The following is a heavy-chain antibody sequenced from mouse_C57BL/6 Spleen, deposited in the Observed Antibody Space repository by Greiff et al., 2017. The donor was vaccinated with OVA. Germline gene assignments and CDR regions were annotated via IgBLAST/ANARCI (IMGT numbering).Heavy chain of an antibody. J-gene: IGHJ3*01. CDR2: ISSGSSTI. CDR1: GFTFSDYG. Sequence: EVQLMESGGGLVKPGGSLKLSCAASGFTFSDYGMHWVRQAPEKGLEWVAYISSGSSTIYYADTVKGRFTISRANAKNTLFLHMTSLRSEDTAMYYCARNPSYGSSFFAYWGQGTLVTVSA. V-gene: IGHV5-17*01. D-gene: IGHD1-1*01. CDR3: ARNPSYGSSFFAY.